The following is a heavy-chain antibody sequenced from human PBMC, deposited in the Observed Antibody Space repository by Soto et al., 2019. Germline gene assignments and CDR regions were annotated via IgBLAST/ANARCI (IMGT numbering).Heavy chain of an antibody. CDR2: IHPNSGGT. J-gene: IGHJ6*02. CDR1: GYTFTGYD. Sequence: ASVKVSCKASGYTFTGYDMHWVRQAPGQGLEWMGWIHPNSGGTNYAQKFQGWVTMTRDTSISTAYMELSRLRSDDTAVYYCARDGNCSGGSCCIYGMDVWGQGTLVTVSS. V-gene: IGHV1-2*04. D-gene: IGHD2-15*01. CDR3: ARDGNCSGGSCCIYGMDV.